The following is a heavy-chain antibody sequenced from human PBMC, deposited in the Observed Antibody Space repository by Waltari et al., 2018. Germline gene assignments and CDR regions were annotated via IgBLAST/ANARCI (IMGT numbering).Heavy chain of an antibody. CDR3: ARQGGPMVRGVIIPYYYYYGMDV. V-gene: IGHV4-39*01. D-gene: IGHD3-10*01. Sequence: QLQLQESGPGLVQPSETLSLTCTVSGGSITSSSYHWGCIRQPPGTGLQWIGSIYYRGSTDYNPSLKSRVTISVETSKNQFSLKLSSVTAADTAVYYCARQGGPMVRGVIIPYYYYYGMDVWGQGTTVTVSS. CDR2: IYYRGST. CDR1: GGSITSSSYH. J-gene: IGHJ6*02.